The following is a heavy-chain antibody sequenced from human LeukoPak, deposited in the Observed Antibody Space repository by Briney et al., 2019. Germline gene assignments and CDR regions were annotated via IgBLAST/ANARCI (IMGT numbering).Heavy chain of an antibody. CDR1: GGYISSSL. CDR2: TYDGGRG. V-gene: IGHV4-59*13. J-gene: IGHJ5*02. Sequence: SETLSLTCTVFGGYISSSLWTWIRQAPGKGLELIGFTYDGGRGNYKPSLRSRVDISLDTSKNRYSLRLTSVTAADTGVYYCARLWRPHDYDNWFDHWGQGILVTVSS. CDR3: ARLWRPHDYDNWFDH. D-gene: IGHD4-17*01.